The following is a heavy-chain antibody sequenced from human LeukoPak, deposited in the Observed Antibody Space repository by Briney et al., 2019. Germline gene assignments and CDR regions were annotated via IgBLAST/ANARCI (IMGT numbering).Heavy chain of an antibody. J-gene: IGHJ4*02. V-gene: IGHV3-74*01. CDR1: GFTLSSYW. Sequence: GGSLRLSCAASGFTLSSYWMHWARQAPGKGLVWVSRVNSDSDGSSTTYADSVKGRFTISRDNAKNTLYLQMNSLRAEDTAVYYCARGGPSGNYFDFWGQGTLVTVSS. CDR3: ARGGPSGNYFDF. CDR2: VNSDSDGSST. D-gene: IGHD1-26*01.